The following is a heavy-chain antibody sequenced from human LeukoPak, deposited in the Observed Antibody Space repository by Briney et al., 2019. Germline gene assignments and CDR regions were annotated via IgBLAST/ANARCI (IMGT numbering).Heavy chain of an antibody. CDR1: GGSISSSNYY. Sequence: PSETLSLTCTVSGGSISSSNYYWGWIRQPPGKGLEWIGSIHYSGNTYYSPSLKSRVTVSVDTSKNQFSLKLSSVTAADTAVYYCARLSDYYYYMDVWGKGTTVTVSS. CDR3: ARLSDYYYYMDV. CDR2: IHYSGNT. V-gene: IGHV4-39*01. J-gene: IGHJ6*03.